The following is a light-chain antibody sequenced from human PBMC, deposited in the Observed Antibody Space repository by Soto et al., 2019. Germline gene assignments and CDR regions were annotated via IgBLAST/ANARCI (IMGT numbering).Light chain of an antibody. CDR1: QSVNSK. J-gene: IGKJ1*01. Sequence: EIVMTQSPATLSVSPGERATLSCWASQSVNSKLAWYQHIPGQPPRLLIYGATSRATGIPTRFSGSESGTEFTLTIGSLQSEDFAVYDCLQYYGWPKTFGQGTQVGIK. CDR3: LQYYGWPKT. CDR2: GAT. V-gene: IGKV3-15*01.